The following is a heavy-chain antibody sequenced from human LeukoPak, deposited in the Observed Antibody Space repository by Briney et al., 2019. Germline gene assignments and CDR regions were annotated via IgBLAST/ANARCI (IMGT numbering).Heavy chain of an antibody. CDR2: IYPGYSDA. CDR3: VRFALTSSPDH. V-gene: IGHV5-51*01. CDR1: GYTLTNNW. D-gene: IGHD6-13*01. Sequence: GESLKISCKISGYTLTNNWIGWVRQVPGKGLEWMGLIYPGYSDAKYSPSFQGQVTLSVDASISTAYLQLTGLRASDTAIYYCVRFALTSSPDHWSQGTLVTVSS. J-gene: IGHJ5*02.